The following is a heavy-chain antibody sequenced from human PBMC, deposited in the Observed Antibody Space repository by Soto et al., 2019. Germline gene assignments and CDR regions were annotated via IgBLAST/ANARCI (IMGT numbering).Heavy chain of an antibody. Sequence: PGGSLRLSCAASGFTFSSYAMHWVRQAPGKGLEWVAVISYDGSNKYYADSVKGRFTISRDNSKNTLYLQMNSLRAEDTAVYYCAGERSLVSGAWNYYYGMDVWGQGTTVTVS. CDR1: GFTFSSYA. CDR3: AGERSLVSGAWNYYYGMDV. V-gene: IGHV3-30-3*01. J-gene: IGHJ6*02. D-gene: IGHD1-1*01. CDR2: ISYDGSNK.